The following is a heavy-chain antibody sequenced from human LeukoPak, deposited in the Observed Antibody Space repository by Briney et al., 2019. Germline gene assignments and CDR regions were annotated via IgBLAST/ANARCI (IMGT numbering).Heavy chain of an antibody. CDR1: GYIFTGYY. V-gene: IGHV1-2*02. CDR3: ARAENYDSSGYYGSAFGI. CDR2: INPNSGGT. J-gene: IGHJ3*02. D-gene: IGHD3-22*01. Sequence: ASVKVSCKASGYIFTGYYMHWVRQAPGQGLEWMGWINPNSGGTNYAQKFQGRVTMTRDTSISTAYMELSRLRSDDTAVYYCARAENYDSSGYYGSAFGIWGQGTMVTVSS.